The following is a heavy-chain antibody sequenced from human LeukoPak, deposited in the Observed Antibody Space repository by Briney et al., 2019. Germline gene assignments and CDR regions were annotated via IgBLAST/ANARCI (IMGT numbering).Heavy chain of an antibody. D-gene: IGHD4-11*01. CDR3: ARDLISGDYTFDY. V-gene: IGHV3-48*02. J-gene: IGHJ4*02. CDR1: GFTFSSFS. CDR2: ISSTGSTI. Sequence: GGSLRLSCAVPGFTFSSFSMNWVRQAPGKGLEWVSYISSTGSTIYYANSVKGRFTVSRDNAKDSLYLQMNNLRDEDTAVYYCARDLISGDYTFDYWGRGALVAVSS.